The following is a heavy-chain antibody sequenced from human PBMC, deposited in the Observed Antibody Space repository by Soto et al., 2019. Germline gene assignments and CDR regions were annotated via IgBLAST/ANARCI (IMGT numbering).Heavy chain of an antibody. CDR3: ARVDAVRRGWFDP. J-gene: IGHJ5*02. CDR2: IYYSGST. Sequence: QVQLQESGPGLVKPSQTLSLTCTVSGGSISSGDYYWSWIRQPPGKGLEWIGYIYYSGSTYYNPSLKSRVTISVDTSKNQVSLKLSSVTAADTAVYYCARVDAVRRGWFDPWGQGTLVTVSS. D-gene: IGHD1-1*01. CDR1: GGSISSGDYY. V-gene: IGHV4-30-4*01.